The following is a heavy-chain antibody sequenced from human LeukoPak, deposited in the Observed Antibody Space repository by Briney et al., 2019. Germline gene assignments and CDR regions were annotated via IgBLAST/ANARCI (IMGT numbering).Heavy chain of an antibody. J-gene: IGHJ6*03. D-gene: IGHD4-17*01. CDR1: RYTLTGYG. CDR2: ISAYNGNT. V-gene: IGHV1-18*01. CDR3: ARGVGDDYGIYYYYYMDV. Sequence: PSLSVSCTPSRYTLTGYGTRCVRQTPEQGLEWMGCISAYNGNTNYAQKLQGRVTMTTDTSTSTAYMELRSLRSDDTAVYYCARGVGDDYGIYYYYYMDVWGKGTTVTVSS.